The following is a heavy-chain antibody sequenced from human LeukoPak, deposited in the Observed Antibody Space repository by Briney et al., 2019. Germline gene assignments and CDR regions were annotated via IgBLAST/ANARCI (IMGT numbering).Heavy chain of an antibody. CDR3: ANTPLAAAGSPSAPFDP. CDR2: IYYSGST. J-gene: IGHJ5*02. CDR1: GGSISSSSCY. V-gene: IGHV4-39*01. D-gene: IGHD6-13*01. Sequence: SETLSLTCTVPGGSISSSSCYWGWIRQPPGKGLEWIGSIYYSGSTYYNPSLKSRVTISVDTSKNQFSLKLSSVTAADTAVYYCANTPLAAAGSPSAPFDPWGQGTLVTVSS.